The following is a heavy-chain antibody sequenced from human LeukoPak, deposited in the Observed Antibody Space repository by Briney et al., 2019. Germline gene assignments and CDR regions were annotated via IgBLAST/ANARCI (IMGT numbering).Heavy chain of an antibody. CDR2: ISSSSSTI. J-gene: IGHJ4*02. D-gene: IGHD5-12*01. V-gene: IGHV3-48*04. CDR1: GFTFSSYS. CDR3: ARDYAGGSTAIDY. Sequence: GGSLRLSCAASGFTFSSYSMNWVRQAPGKGLEWVSYISSSSSTIYYADSVKGRFTISRDNAKNSLSLQMNSLRAEDTAVYYCARDYAGGSTAIDYWGQGTLVTVSS.